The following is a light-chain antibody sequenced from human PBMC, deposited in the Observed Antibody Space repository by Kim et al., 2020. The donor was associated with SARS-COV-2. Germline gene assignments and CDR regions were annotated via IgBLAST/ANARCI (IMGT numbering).Light chain of an antibody. CDR3: LHYDAIPLA. J-gene: IGKJ4*01. Sequence: ASVGDRVTLTCQASKDIRNYLNWYQQKPGSAPKLLIFDASNLETGVPSRFSGSGSGTDFTFTISSLQPEDIATYYCLHYDAIPLAFGGGTKVDIK. CDR2: DAS. V-gene: IGKV1-33*01. CDR1: KDIRNY.